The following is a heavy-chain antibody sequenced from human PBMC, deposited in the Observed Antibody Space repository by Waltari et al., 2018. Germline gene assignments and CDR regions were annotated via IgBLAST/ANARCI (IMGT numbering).Heavy chain of an antibody. J-gene: IGHJ4*02. CDR1: GFSFGNYA. D-gene: IGHD1-1*01. CDR3: ARLNEDHDFQALDF. V-gene: IGHV3-23*01. Sequence: ELQLLESGGGFVQPGGSLRLLCAASGFSFGNYALTWVRQAPGKGLEWVLGISGSGDSIYYADSVKGRFTISRDNSKNTLTLQVNSLRGEDTAVYYCARLNEDHDFQALDFWGQGTLVTVSS. CDR2: ISGSGDSI.